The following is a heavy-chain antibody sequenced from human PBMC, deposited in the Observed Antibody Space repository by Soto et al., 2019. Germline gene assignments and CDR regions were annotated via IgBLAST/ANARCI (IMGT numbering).Heavy chain of an antibody. Sequence: RASVKVSCKTSGYTFANFDFSWVRQAPGQGLEWMGWVSNRNGVTNYAENFRDRVTISTDTSTNTVYMELRSLRSDDTAVYFCARERLNTGWYGFDYWGQGTQVTVYS. CDR1: GYTFANFD. V-gene: IGHV1-18*04. CDR2: VSNRNGVT. CDR3: ARERLNTGWYGFDY. J-gene: IGHJ4*02. D-gene: IGHD6-19*01.